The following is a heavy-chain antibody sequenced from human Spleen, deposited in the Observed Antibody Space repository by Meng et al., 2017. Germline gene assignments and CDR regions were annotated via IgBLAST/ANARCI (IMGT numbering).Heavy chain of an antibody. CDR2: INHRGNT. Sequence: GVCLFKPVGPSPLPCGVSGGSLSDYYGSWIRQPPGKGLEWFGEINHRGNTNYNSFLESRVTISVDTSQNSLSLKLSSVTAADSAVYYCARGPTTVAHDFDYWGQGTLVTVSS. D-gene: IGHD4-11*01. V-gene: IGHV4-34*01. J-gene: IGHJ4*02. CDR1: GGSLSDYY. CDR3: ARGPTTVAHDFDY.